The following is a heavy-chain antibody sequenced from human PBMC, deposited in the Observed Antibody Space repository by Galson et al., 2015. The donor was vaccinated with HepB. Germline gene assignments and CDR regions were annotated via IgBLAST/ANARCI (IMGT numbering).Heavy chain of an antibody. V-gene: IGHV3-30-3*01. Sequence: SLRLSCAASGFTFSSYAMHWVRQAPGKGLEWVAVISYDGSNKYYADSVKGRFTISRDNSKNTLYLQMNSLRAEDTAVYYCARDYGDLIIDYWGQGTLVTVSS. CDR2: ISYDGSNK. D-gene: IGHD4-17*01. J-gene: IGHJ4*02. CDR1: GFTFSSYA. CDR3: ARDYGDLIIDY.